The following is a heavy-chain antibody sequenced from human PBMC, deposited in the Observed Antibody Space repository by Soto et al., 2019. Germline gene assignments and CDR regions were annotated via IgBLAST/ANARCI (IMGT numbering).Heavy chain of an antibody. Sequence: GSLRLSCSAPGFTFSNFWMSWVRQAPGKGLEWVANIKEDGSEKYSVDSVKGRFTISRDNAKNSLYLQMNSLRAEDTAVYYCARDMDTYGYGLFNYWGQGTLVTVSS. CDR1: GFTFSNFW. CDR3: ARDMDTYGYGLFNY. CDR2: IKEDGSEK. D-gene: IGHD5-18*01. J-gene: IGHJ4*02. V-gene: IGHV3-7*04.